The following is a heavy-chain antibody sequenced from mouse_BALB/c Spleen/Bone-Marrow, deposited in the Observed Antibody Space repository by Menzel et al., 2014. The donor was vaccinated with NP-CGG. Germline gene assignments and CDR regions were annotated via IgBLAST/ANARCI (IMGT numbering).Heavy chain of an antibody. CDR1: GYSFIGYF. V-gene: IGHV1-20*02. CDR3: SRGGDY. J-gene: IGHJ2*01. Sequence: VQLQQSGPEMVKPGASVKISCKASGYSFIGYFINWVMQSHGKSLEWIGRINPYNSDSVYNQKFRGKATLTVDKSSSTAHMELRSLSSEDSAVYYCSRGGDYWDQGTTLTVSS. CDR2: INPYNSDS.